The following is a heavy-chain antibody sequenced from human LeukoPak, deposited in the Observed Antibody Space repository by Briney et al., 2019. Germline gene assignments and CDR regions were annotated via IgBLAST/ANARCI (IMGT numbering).Heavy chain of an antibody. D-gene: IGHD7-27*01. Sequence: SETLSLTCTISGGSVSDYYWSWIRQSPGKGLEWIGYIYYTETSYNPSLKSRVTISADTSKNQFSLKLYSVTAADTAVYYCATRKLGNDYWGQGTLVTVSS. V-gene: IGHV4-59*02. CDR2: IYYTET. CDR3: ATRKLGNDY. J-gene: IGHJ4*02. CDR1: GGSVSDYY.